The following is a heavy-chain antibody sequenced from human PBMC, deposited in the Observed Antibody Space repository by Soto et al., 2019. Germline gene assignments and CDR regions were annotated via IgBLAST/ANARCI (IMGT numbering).Heavy chain of an antibody. Sequence: QVQLVESGGGVVQPGRSLRLSCAASGFTFSSYSMHWVRQAPGKGLEWVAFISYDGSDKYYADSVKGRFTISRDNSKKTLSLQINSLRVEDTAMFYCAKGETGRWLTDYPFNIWGQGTRVTVRS. CDR1: GFTFSSYS. D-gene: IGHD4-17*01. V-gene: IGHV3-30*18. J-gene: IGHJ3*02. CDR2: ISYDGSDK. CDR3: AKGETGRWLTDYPFNI.